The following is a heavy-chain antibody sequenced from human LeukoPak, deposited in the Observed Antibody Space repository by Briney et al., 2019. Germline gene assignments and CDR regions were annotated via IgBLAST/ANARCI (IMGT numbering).Heavy chain of an antibody. J-gene: IGHJ3*01. CDR2: IYPGDSDT. V-gene: IGHV5-51*01. CDR1: ANSFSTYW. Sequence: GESLKISCKGTANSFSTYWIGWVRQMPGKGLECMAMIYPGDSDTRYSPSFQGQVTISVDESIRTAYLQWTNLKASDTAMYYCARLRFGDLDTFDVWGQGTMVTVSS. CDR3: ARLRFGDLDTFDV. D-gene: IGHD4-17*01.